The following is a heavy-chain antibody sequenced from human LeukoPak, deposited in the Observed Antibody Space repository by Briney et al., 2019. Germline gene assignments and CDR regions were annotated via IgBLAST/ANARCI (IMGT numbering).Heavy chain of an antibody. J-gene: IGHJ1*01. CDR2: IWYDGGNK. CDR1: GFTFSNYG. V-gene: IGHV3-33*01. CDR3: ARDRAELAPGSSPYFQH. D-gene: IGHD6-13*01. Sequence: PGGSLRLSCAASGFTFSNYGMHWVRQAPGKGLEWVAVIWYDGGNKYYADSVQGRFTISRDNSKNTLYLQMNSLRAEDTAVYYCARDRAELAPGSSPYFQHWGQGTLVTVSS.